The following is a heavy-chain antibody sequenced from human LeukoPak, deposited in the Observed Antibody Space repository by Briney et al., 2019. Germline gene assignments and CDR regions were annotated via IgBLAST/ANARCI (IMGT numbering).Heavy chain of an antibody. CDR2: TISKAYRGTT. V-gene: IGHV3-49*04. D-gene: IGHD5-18*01. CDR1: GFPFCDHA. J-gene: IGHJ6*02. Sequence: GGSLRLSFTGSGFPFCDHAMSWVRQAPGKGLEWVGFTISKAYRGTTEYAASVKGRFTISRDDSARIAYLQMNGLTAEDTAVYYCARGPIQLWIHNAMDVWGQGTTVTVSS. CDR3: ARGPIQLWIHNAMDV.